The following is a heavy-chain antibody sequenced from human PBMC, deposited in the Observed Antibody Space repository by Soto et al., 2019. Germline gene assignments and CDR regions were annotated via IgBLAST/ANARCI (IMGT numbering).Heavy chain of an antibody. CDR1: GYSFTSYW. Sequence: GESLKISCNGSGYSFTSYWIGWVRQMPGKGLEWMGIIYPGDSDTRYSPSFQGQVTISADKSISTAYLQWSSLKASDTAMYYCARLYYDFWSGYYYYYGMDVWGQGTTVTVSS. CDR3: ARLYYDFWSGYYYYYGMDV. D-gene: IGHD3-3*01. CDR2: IYPGDSDT. J-gene: IGHJ6*02. V-gene: IGHV5-51*01.